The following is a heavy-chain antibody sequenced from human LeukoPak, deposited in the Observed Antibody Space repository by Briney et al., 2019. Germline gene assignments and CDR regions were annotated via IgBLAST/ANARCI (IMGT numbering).Heavy chain of an antibody. J-gene: IGHJ4*02. CDR2: IRSKAYGGTT. D-gene: IGHD1-26*01. CDR3: TRGYSGSYFYYFDY. Sequence: PGRSLRLSCTTSRFTFVDYTMSWVRQAPGKGLEWVGFIRSKAYGGTTDYAAAVRGRFTISRADSKSVAYLQMSSLKPEDTAVYYCTRGYSGSYFYYFDYWGQGALVTVSS. CDR1: RFTFVDYT. V-gene: IGHV3-49*04.